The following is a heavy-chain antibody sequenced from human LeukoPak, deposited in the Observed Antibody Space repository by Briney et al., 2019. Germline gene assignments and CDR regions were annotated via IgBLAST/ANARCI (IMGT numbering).Heavy chain of an antibody. V-gene: IGHV3-9*01. J-gene: IGHJ4*02. CDR2: ISWNSGSI. D-gene: IGHD2-8*02. CDR3: ATYRQVLLPFES. Sequence: PGGSLRLSCAASGFTFDDYATHWVRQAPGKGLEWVSGISWNSGSIGYADSVKGRFTISRDNAKNSLYLQMNSLRAEDTALYYCATYRQVLLPFESWGQGTLVTVSS. CDR1: GFTFDDYA.